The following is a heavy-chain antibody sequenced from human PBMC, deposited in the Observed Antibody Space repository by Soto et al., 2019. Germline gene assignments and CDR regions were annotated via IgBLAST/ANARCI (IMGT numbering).Heavy chain of an antibody. CDR2: ISSSDSIV. D-gene: IGHD3-22*01. J-gene: IGHJ4*02. V-gene: IGHV3-11*01. CDR3: ARDLGYYDSSGYFDY. Sequence: GGSLRLSCAASGFTFSDYYMSWIRQAPGKGLEWVSYISSSDSIVSYADSVKGRFTISRDNAKNSLYLQMNSLRAEDTAVYFCARDLGYYDSSGYFDYWGQGTLVTVSS. CDR1: GFTFSDYY.